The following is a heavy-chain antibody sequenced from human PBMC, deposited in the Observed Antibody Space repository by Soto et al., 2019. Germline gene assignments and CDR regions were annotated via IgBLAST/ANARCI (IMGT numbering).Heavy chain of an antibody. CDR1: GFTFSSYG. D-gene: IGHD2-2*01. CDR3: AKAPATSSTYYYHCMDV. V-gene: IGHV3-30*18. Sequence: GGSLRLSCAASGFTFSSYGMHWVRQAPGKGLEWVAVISYDGSNKYYADSVKGRFTISRDNSKNTLYLQMNSLRAEDTAVYYCAKAPATSSTYYYHCMDVWGQGTTVTVSS. CDR2: ISYDGSNK. J-gene: IGHJ6*02.